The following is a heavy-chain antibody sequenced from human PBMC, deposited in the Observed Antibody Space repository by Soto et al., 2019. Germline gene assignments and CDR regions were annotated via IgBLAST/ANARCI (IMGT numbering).Heavy chain of an antibody. D-gene: IGHD1-1*01. CDR1: GGYIRGGDYD. CDR2: IYRSERT. CDR3: ARRIGLSGIGYDGYDL. J-gene: IGHJ3*01. V-gene: IGHV4-31*03. Sequence: QVQLQESGPGLVKPSQTLSLNCTVSGGYIRGGDYDLNGIRQFPGKGLECIGSIYRSERTAYNPSLQGRIAISADTSNNVFFLRLTSVTAAATATYYCARRIGLSGIGYDGYDLWGQGTRVIVSS.